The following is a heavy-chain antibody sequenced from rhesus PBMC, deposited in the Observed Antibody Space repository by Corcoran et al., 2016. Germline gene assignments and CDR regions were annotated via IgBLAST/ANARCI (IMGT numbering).Heavy chain of an antibody. D-gene: IGHD1-44*01. V-gene: IGHV4-80*01. J-gene: IGHJ4*01. CDR2: INGNSGTS. Sequence: QVQLQESGPGLVQPSETLSLPCTVSGASISSDSWTWFLHAPGKGLEWIGEINGNSGTSNYNPSLKSRVTISKDASKNQFSLKLSSVTAADTAVYYCARDRVGPTPFDSWGQGVLVTVSS. CDR1: GASISSDS. CDR3: ARDRVGPTPFDS.